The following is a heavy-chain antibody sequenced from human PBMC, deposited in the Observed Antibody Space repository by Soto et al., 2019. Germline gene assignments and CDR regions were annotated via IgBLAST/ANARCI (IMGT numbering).Heavy chain of an antibody. Sequence: PSETLSLTCTVSGDSIGSSPYYWAWIRQPPGKDLEWLGSVHYSGSTHYTPSLKSRVTISVDTSKNQFSLKLSSVTAADTAVYYCARRTGTYYYYYYGMDVWGQGTTVTVSS. V-gene: IGHV4-39*01. CDR1: GDSIGSSPYY. D-gene: IGHD1-7*01. CDR2: VHYSGST. J-gene: IGHJ6*02. CDR3: ARRTGTYYYYYYGMDV.